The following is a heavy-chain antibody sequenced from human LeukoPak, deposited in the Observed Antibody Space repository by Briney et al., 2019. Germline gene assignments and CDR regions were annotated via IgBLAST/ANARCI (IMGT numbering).Heavy chain of an antibody. CDR2: ISSSSSTI. CDR3: ARGGPTTPLDY. CDR1: GFTFSSYS. V-gene: IGHV3-48*04. J-gene: IGHJ4*02. Sequence: PGGSLRLSCTASGFTFSSYSMNWVRQAPGKGLEWVSYISSSSSTIYYADSVKGRFTISRDNAKNSLYLQMNSLRAEDTAVYYCARGGPTTPLDYWGQGTLVTVSS. D-gene: IGHD1-1*01.